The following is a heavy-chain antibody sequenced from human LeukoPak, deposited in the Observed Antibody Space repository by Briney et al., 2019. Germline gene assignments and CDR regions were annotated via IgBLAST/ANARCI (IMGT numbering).Heavy chain of an antibody. V-gene: IGHV3-48*03. J-gene: IGHJ6*04. CDR1: GFTFSSYE. CDR3: ARAPLDSSGWLNYYYYYGMDV. D-gene: IGHD6-19*01. Sequence: GGSLRLSCAASGFTFSSYEMNWVRQAPGKGLEWVSYISSGSTIYYADSVKGRFTISRDNAKNSLYLQMNSLRAEDTAVYYCARAPLDSSGWLNYYYYYGMDVWGKGTTVTVSS. CDR2: ISSGSTI.